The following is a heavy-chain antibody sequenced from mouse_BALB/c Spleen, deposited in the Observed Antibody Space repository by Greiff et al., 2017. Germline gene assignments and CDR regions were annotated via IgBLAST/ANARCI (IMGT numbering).Heavy chain of an antibody. D-gene: IGHD2-3*01. CDR3: SRSGDGYYPWYFDV. CDR1: GYTFTSYW. J-gene: IGHJ1*01. Sequence: QVQLQQSGAELVKPGASVKMSCKASGYTFTSYWINWVKQRPGQGLEWIGDIYPGRGITNYNEKFKSKATLTLDTSSSTAYMQLSSLTSEDSAVYYCSRSGDGYYPWYFDVWGAGTTVTVSS. CDR2: IYPGRGIT. V-gene: IGHV1-55*01.